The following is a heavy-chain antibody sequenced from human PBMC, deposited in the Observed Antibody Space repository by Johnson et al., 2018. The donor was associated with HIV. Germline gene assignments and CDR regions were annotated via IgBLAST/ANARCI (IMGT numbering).Heavy chain of an antibody. J-gene: IGHJ3*02. D-gene: IGHD6-13*01. Sequence: VQLVESGGGLIQPGGSLRLSCVASGFTVSSNYMSWVRQAPGKGLEWVSVFYSGGSTYYADSVKGRFPISRDNSKNTLYLQMNSLRAEDTAVYYCANLGYSSSWDYDGFDIWGQGTMVTVSS. V-gene: IGHV3-53*01. CDR3: ANLGYSSSWDYDGFDI. CDR1: GFTVSSNY. CDR2: FYSGGST.